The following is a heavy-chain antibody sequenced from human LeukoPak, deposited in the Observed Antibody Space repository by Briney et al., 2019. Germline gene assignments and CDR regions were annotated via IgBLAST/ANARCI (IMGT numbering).Heavy chain of an antibody. CDR1: GFTFSSYA. J-gene: IGHJ6*03. CDR2: ISYDGSNK. CDR3: ARENIVVVPAAMGVDYYYMDV. Sequence: PGRSLRLSCAASGFTFSSYAMHWVRQAPGKGPEWVAVISYDGSNKYYADSVKGRFTISRDNSKNTLYLQMNSLRAEDTAVYYCARENIVVVPAAMGVDYYYMDVWGKGTTVTVSS. D-gene: IGHD2-2*01. V-gene: IGHV3-30*04.